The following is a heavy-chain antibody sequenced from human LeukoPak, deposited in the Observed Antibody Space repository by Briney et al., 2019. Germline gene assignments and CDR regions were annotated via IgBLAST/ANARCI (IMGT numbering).Heavy chain of an antibody. CDR1: GYTLTGKS. Sequence: ASVKVSCKASGYTLTGKSMHWVRQAPGQGLEWMGWINGESGDRKYAQKYQGRVTMTRDSSTSTVYMELSRLNSDDTATYYCGRKLVGATHPLEYWGQGTLVTVSS. V-gene: IGHV1-2*02. CDR2: INGESGDR. J-gene: IGHJ4*02. CDR3: GRKLVGATHPLEY. D-gene: IGHD1-26*01.